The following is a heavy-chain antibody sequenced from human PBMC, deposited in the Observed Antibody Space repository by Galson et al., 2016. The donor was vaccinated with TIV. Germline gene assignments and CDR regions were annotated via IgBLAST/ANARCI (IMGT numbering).Heavy chain of an antibody. Sequence: SVKVSCKASGYTFTGYYIHWVRQAPGQGLEWMGWINPNSGGTNYPQKFQGWVTMTRDTSISTAYMELSRLKSDDSAFYYCARDRLPAALAWDFDYWGQGTLVTDSS. J-gene: IGHJ4*02. CDR2: INPNSGGT. D-gene: IGHD6-25*01. V-gene: IGHV1-2*04. CDR3: ARDRLPAALAWDFDY. CDR1: GYTFTGYY.